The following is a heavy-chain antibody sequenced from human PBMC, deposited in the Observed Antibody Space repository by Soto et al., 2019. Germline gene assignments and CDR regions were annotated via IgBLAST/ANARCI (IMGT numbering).Heavy chain of an antibody. CDR2: IIPLFGTV. Sequence: QVQLVQSGAEVKKPGSSVKVSCKASGDSFNNFGISWVRQAPGQGLEWMGGIIPLFGTVKYAQKFQGRLTFTADDSTSTAYMELSSLRSEDTAIYYCATDYGDHNYYHYYLDVWGQGTPVTVSS. J-gene: IGHJ6*02. V-gene: IGHV1-69*01. CDR1: GDSFNNFG. D-gene: IGHD4-17*01. CDR3: ATDYGDHNYYHYYLDV.